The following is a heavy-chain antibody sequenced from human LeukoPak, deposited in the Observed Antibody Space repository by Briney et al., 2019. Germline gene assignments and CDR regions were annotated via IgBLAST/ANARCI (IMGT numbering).Heavy chain of an antibody. Sequence: ASVKVSCKASGYTFTGYYMHWVRQAPGQGLERMGWINPNSGGTNYAHKFQGRVTMTRDTSISTAYMELSRLRSDDTAVYYCAXXXYYDLLTGPFDYWGQGTLVTVSS. CDR1: GYTFTGYY. J-gene: IGHJ4*02. CDR3: AXXXYYDLLTGPFDY. V-gene: IGHV1-2*07. CDR2: INPNSGGT. D-gene: IGHD3-9*01.